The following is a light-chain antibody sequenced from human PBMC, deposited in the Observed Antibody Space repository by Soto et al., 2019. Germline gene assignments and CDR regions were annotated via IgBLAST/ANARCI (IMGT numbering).Light chain of an antibody. Sequence: QSVLTQPRSASGTPGQRITISCSGSSSDIESHTVNWYQQVPGKAPKLLLNTNNQRPSGVPARFSGSKSGASASLAISGLQSEDEATYLCAPSDDSRTGVFGTGNKATVL. J-gene: IGLJ1*01. V-gene: IGLV1-44*01. CDR2: TNN. CDR3: APSDDSRTGV. CDR1: SSDIESHT.